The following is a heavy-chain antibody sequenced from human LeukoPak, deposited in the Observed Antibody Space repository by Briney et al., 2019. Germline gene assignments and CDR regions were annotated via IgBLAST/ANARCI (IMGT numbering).Heavy chain of an antibody. CDR3: ARGSGYSSSWYYYGDNSNYYYYMDV. Sequence: SETLSLTCAVSGYSISSGYYWGWIRQPPGKGLEWIGSIYHSGSTYYNPSLKSRVTISVDTSKNQFSLKLSSVTAADKAVYYCARGSGYSSSWYYYGDNSNYYYYMDVWGKGTTVTVSS. J-gene: IGHJ6*03. V-gene: IGHV4-38-2*01. CDR1: GYSISSGYY. CDR2: IYHSGST. D-gene: IGHD6-13*01.